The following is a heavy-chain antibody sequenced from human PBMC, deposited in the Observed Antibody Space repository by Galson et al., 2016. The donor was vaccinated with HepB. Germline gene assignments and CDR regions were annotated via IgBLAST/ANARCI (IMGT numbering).Heavy chain of an antibody. CDR1: GFSFGSYS. V-gene: IGHV3-64D*06. Sequence: SLRLSCAASGFSFGSYSMHWVRQTPGKGPEYVSAINHDGGGSYYADSVKGRFTISRDNSKNTLSLQMNSLTADDTAIYYCVQGGTAPAVWGKGTTVTVSS. J-gene: IGHJ6*04. CDR3: VQGGTAPAV. CDR2: INHDGGGS.